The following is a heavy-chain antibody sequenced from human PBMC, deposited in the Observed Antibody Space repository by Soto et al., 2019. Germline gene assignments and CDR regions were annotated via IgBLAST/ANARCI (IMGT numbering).Heavy chain of an antibody. CDR2: IYNSGST. D-gene: IGHD6-13*01. J-gene: IGHJ4*02. Sequence: QLQLQESGPGLVKPSETLSLTCTVSGGSISSSSHYWGWIRQPPGKGLEWIGSIYNSGSTHYNPSLKSRVTISVDTSKNQFSLKLSSVTAADTAVYYCAICFVGYSSSWYWGQGTLVTVSS. CDR1: GGSISSSSHY. CDR3: AICFVGYSSSWY. V-gene: IGHV4-39*01.